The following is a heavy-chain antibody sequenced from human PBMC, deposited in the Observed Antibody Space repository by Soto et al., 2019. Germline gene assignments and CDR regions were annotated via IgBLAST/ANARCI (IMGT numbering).Heavy chain of an antibody. Sequence: GGSLRLSCAASGFTFSSYGMHWVRQAPGKGLEWVAVISYDGSNKYYADSVKGRFTISRDNSKNTLYLQMNSLRAEDTAVYYCAREYIVVTYYMDVWGKGTTVTVSS. D-gene: IGHD2-21*01. CDR1: GFTFSSYG. J-gene: IGHJ6*03. CDR2: ISYDGSNK. CDR3: AREYIVVTYYMDV. V-gene: IGHV3-30*03.